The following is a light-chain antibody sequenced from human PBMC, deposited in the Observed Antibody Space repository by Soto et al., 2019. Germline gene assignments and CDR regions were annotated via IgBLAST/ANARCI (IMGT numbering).Light chain of an antibody. CDR2: GNS. Sequence: QSVLTQPPSVSGAPGQRVTISCTGSSSNIGAGYDVHWYQQLPGTAPKLLIYGNSNRPSGVPDRFSGSKSGTSASLAITGLQAEDEADYYCQSYDSSXSXXGTGTXLTVL. CDR3: QSYDSSXSX. CDR1: SSNIGAGYD. V-gene: IGLV1-40*01. J-gene: IGLJ1*01.